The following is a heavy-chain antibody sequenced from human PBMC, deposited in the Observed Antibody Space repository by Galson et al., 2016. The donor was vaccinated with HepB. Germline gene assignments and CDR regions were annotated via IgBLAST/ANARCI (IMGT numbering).Heavy chain of an antibody. CDR1: GGSVRDGSYY. Sequence: SETLSLTCTVSGGSVRDGSYYWGWIRQPPGKGLAWIGSIYYSGLTYYKASPKGRVTISVDTFKDQFTLTLTSVTAADTAVYYCARQGGPDNWPDPWGQGTLVIVSS. CDR3: ARQGGPDNWPDP. J-gene: IGHJ5*02. V-gene: IGHV4-39*01. D-gene: IGHD3-16*01. CDR2: IYYSGLT.